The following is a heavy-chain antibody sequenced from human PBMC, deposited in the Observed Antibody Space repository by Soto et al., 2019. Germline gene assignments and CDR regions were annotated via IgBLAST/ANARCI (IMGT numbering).Heavy chain of an antibody. CDR2: IKSKTDGGTT. CDR1: GFTFSNAW. Sequence: GGSLRLSCAASGFTFSNAWMNWVRQAPGKGLEWVGRIKSKTDGGTTDYAAPVKGRFTISRDDSKNTLYLQMNSLKTEDTAVYYCTTGLGNKYDFWSGYPMDVWGQGTTVTVSS. D-gene: IGHD3-3*01. V-gene: IGHV3-15*07. J-gene: IGHJ6*02. CDR3: TTGLGNKYDFWSGYPMDV.